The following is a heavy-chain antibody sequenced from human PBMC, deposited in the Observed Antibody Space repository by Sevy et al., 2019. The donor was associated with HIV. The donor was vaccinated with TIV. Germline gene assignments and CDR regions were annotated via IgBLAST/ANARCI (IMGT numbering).Heavy chain of an antibody. V-gene: IGHV1-3*04. Sequence: ASVKASCKGSGYTFNNYIIYWVRQAPGQSLEWMGWVNTASGDTKYSQKFQGRVIITTDTSARTVYMELNNLRSEDTAFYFCARDFCSGGSCYSAFVYWGQGTLVTVSS. CDR2: VNTASGDT. CDR3: ARDFCSGGSCYSAFVY. D-gene: IGHD2-15*01. CDR1: GYTFNNYI. J-gene: IGHJ4*02.